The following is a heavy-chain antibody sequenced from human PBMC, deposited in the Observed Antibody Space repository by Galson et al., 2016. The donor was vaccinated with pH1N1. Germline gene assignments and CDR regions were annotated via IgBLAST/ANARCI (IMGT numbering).Heavy chain of an antibody. CDR1: GFTFSSWH. J-gene: IGHJ3*01. CDR3: ARPGHYERDRRGAFGL. V-gene: IGHV3-48*04. CDR2: ITYTSATI. Sequence: SLRLSCAASGFTFSSWHMDWVRQAPGEGLEWISFITYTSATIYYADSVKGRFTVSRDNAKNSLYLQMNSLRAEDTAVYYCARPGHYERDRRGAFGLWGQGTMVTVSP. D-gene: IGHD4-17*01.